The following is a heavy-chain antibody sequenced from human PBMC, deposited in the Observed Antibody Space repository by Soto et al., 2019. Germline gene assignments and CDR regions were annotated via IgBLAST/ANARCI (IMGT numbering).Heavy chain of an antibody. CDR2: MNPNSGNT. J-gene: IGHJ3*02. Sequence: QVQLVQSGAEVKKPGASVKVSCKASGYTFTSYDINWVRQATGQGLARMGWMNPNSGNTGYAQKFQGRVTMTRNTSISTAYMELSSLRSEDTAVYYGARVLRYFDWLLNDAFDIWGQGTMVTVSS. CDR3: ARVLRYFDWLLNDAFDI. V-gene: IGHV1-8*01. D-gene: IGHD3-9*01. CDR1: GYTFTSYD.